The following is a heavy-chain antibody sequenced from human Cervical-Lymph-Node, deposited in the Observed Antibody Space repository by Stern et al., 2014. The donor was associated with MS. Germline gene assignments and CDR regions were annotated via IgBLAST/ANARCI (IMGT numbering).Heavy chain of an antibody. CDR1: GFTFSGSA. Sequence: EVHLGESGGGLVQPGGSLKLSCAVSGFTFSGSAVHWVRQASGKGLEWVGRITNRANSYATAYSASVKGRFTISRDDSKNVSDLQMNSLKTEDTAVYYCTSGRQQRVQKDYYYAMDVWGQGTTVTVSS. CDR3: TSGRQQRVQKDYYYAMDV. CDR2: ITNRANSYAT. D-gene: IGHD6-13*01. V-gene: IGHV3-73*01. J-gene: IGHJ6*02.